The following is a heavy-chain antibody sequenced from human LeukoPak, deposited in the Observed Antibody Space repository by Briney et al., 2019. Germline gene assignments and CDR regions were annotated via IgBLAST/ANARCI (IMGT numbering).Heavy chain of an antibody. V-gene: IGHV4-39*01. CDR3: ASDRSSWNPGAPY. CDR2: LYYSGTT. CDR1: GGSISSSSYY. J-gene: IGHJ4*02. Sequence: PSETLSLTCTVSGGSISSSSYYWGWIRQPPGKGLEWIGNLYYSGTTYYNPSFKSRVTISADTSKNQFSLKLSSVTAADTAVYYCASDRSSWNPGAPYWGQGTLVTVSS. D-gene: IGHD6-13*01.